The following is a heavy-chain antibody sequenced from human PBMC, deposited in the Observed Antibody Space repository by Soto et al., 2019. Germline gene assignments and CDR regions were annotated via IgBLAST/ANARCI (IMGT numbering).Heavy chain of an antibody. D-gene: IGHD6-19*01. J-gene: IGHJ4*02. CDR2: IKSKTDGGTT. CDR1: GFTFSNAW. V-gene: IGHV3-15*07. Sequence: GGSLRLSCAASGFTFSNAWMNWVRQAPGKGLEWVGRIKSKTDGGTTDYAAPVKGRFTISGDDSKNTLYLQMNSLKTEDTAVYYCTTEGIAVAGTYFDYWGQGTLVTVSS. CDR3: TTEGIAVAGTYFDY.